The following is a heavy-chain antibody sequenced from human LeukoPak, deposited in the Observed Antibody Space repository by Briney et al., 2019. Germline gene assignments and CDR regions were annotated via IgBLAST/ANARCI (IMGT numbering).Heavy chain of an antibody. D-gene: IGHD5-12*01. V-gene: IGHV4-34*01. J-gene: IGHJ6*02. CDR2: INHSGST. CDR3: ARGNSGYDPSRMDV. CDR1: GGSFSGYY. Sequence: SETLPLTCAVYGGSFSGYYWSWIRQPPGKGLEWIGEINHSGSTNYNPSLKSRVTISVDTSNNQFSLKLSSVTAADTAVYYCARGNSGYDPSRMDVWGQGTTVTVSS.